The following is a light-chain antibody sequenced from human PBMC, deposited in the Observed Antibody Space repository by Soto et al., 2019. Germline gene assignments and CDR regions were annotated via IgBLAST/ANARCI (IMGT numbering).Light chain of an antibody. CDR1: DNIAPW. Sequence: DIQMTQSPSTLSASVGDRVAITCQASDNIAPWVAWYQQKPGKAPKLLIYKAANLADEVPSRFAGSGSGTDFTLTITRLQPDDFATYYCQHYNSFSRTFSQGTKVDIK. J-gene: IGKJ1*01. CDR3: QHYNSFSRT. V-gene: IGKV1-5*03. CDR2: KAA.